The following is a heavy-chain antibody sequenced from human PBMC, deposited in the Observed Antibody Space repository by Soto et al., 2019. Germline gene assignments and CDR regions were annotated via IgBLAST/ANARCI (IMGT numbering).Heavy chain of an antibody. CDR3: VKLLAQNFDY. CDR2: IDRGGGST. J-gene: IGHJ4*02. CDR1: GFAFSTYA. V-gene: IGHV3-23*01. Sequence: EVQLLESGGGLVQPGGSLRLSCAASGFAFSTYAMSWVRQAPGKGLEWVSSIDRGGGSTNYADSVKGRFTISRDNSKNTLYQLTNSLRAEHTAVYYCVKLLAQNFDYWGQGVLLTVPS.